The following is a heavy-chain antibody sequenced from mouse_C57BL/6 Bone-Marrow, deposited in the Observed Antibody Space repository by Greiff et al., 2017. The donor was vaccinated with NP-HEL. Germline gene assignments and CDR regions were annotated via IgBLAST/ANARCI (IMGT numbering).Heavy chain of an antibody. D-gene: IGHD3-2*02. Sequence: QVQLQQSGAELVRPGTSVKMSCKASGYTFTNYWIGWAKQRPGHGLEWIGDIYPGGGYTNYNEKFKGKATLTADKSSSTAYMQFSSLTSEDSAIYYCARRAAQDFDYWGQGTTLTVSS. J-gene: IGHJ2*01. CDR2: IYPGGGYT. CDR1: GYTFTNYW. V-gene: IGHV1-63*01. CDR3: ARRAAQDFDY.